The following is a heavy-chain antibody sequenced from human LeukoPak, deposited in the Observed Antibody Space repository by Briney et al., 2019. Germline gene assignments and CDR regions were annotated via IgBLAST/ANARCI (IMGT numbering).Heavy chain of an antibody. CDR3: ASATCSGGSCKFGP. CDR1: GFTFSSYS. J-gene: IGHJ5*02. V-gene: IGHV3-21*01. D-gene: IGHD2-15*01. CDR2: ISSSSSYI. Sequence: PGGSLRLSCAASGFTFSSYSMNWVRQAPGKGLEWVSSISSSSSYIYYADSVKGRFTISRDNAKNSLYLQMNSLRAEDTAVYYCASATCSGGSCKFGPWGQGTLVTVSS.